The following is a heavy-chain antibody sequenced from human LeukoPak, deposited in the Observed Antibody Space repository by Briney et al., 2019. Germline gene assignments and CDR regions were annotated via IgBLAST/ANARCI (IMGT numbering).Heavy chain of an antibody. CDR1: GFTFNIFW. D-gene: IGHD7-27*01. Sequence: GGSLRLSCAASGFTFNIFWMSWVRQAPGKGLEWVANIKHDGSEKYYVDSVKGRFTISRDNAKNSLILQMNSLRGEDTAVYYCARALGNSTSDYWGQGTLVTVSS. CDR2: IKHDGSEK. V-gene: IGHV3-7*04. CDR3: ARALGNSTSDY. J-gene: IGHJ4*02.